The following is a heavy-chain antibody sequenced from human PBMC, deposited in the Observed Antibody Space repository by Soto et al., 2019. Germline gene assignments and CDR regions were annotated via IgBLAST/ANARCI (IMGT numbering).Heavy chain of an antibody. Sequence: ASVKVSCKASGYTFTSYDINWVRQATGQGLEWMGWMNPNSGNTGYAQKFQGRVTMTRNTSISTAYMELSSLRSEDAAVYYCATSFENYYGSGSYLVDYWGQGTLVTVSS. J-gene: IGHJ4*02. CDR2: MNPNSGNT. D-gene: IGHD3-10*01. CDR1: GYTFTSYD. V-gene: IGHV1-8*01. CDR3: ATSFENYYGSGSYLVDY.